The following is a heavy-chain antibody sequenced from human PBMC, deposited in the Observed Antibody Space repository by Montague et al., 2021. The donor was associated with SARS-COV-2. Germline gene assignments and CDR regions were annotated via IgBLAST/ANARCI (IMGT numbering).Heavy chain of an antibody. CDR2: IYYSGST. CDR1: GGSISSSSYY. J-gene: IGHJ3*02. CDR3: ASPTYYYDSSGSDAFDI. Sequence: SETLSLTCTVPGGSISSSSYYWGWIRQPPGKGLEWIRSIYYSGSTYYNPSLKSRVTISVDTSKNQFSLKLSSVTAADTAVYYCASPTYYYDSSGSDAFDIWGQGTMVPVSS. D-gene: IGHD3-22*01. V-gene: IGHV4-39*01.